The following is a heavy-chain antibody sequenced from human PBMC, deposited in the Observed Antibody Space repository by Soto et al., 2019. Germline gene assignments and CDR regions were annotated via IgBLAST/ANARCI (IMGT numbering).Heavy chain of an antibody. CDR1: GGTFSSYT. CDR3: ARDPSIVPISEFDY. V-gene: IGHV1-69*04. J-gene: IGHJ4*02. Sequence: GASVKVSCKASGGTFSSYTISWVRQAPGQGLEWMGRIIPILGIANYAQKFQGRVTITADKSTSTAYMELSSLRSEDTAVYYCARDPSIVPISEFDYWGQGTLVTVSS. D-gene: IGHD2-2*01. CDR2: IIPILGIA.